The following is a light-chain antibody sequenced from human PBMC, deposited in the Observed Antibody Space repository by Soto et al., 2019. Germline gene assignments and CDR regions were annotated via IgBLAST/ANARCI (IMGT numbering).Light chain of an antibody. J-gene: IGKJ1*01. Sequence: IHMSQSPSSLSASEGDRVRITCRASQSVGTWVAWYQQKPGKAPNLLIQRASILESGVPSRFSGSGSGTELTLTISSLQPDDIATYHCQQYYTYPWTFGQGTKVDI. CDR1: QSVGTW. CDR2: RAS. V-gene: IGKV1-5*03. CDR3: QQYYTYPWT.